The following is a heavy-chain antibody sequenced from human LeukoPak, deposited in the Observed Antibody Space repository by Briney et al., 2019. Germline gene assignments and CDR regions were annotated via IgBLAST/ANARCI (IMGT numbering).Heavy chain of an antibody. CDR2: ISWDGGST. CDR1: GFTFDGYA. CDR3: ARGYESRYFDWLSHPPLDY. V-gene: IGHV3-43D*03. D-gene: IGHD3-9*01. Sequence: GGSLRLSCAASGFTFDGYAMHWVRQAPGKGLEWVSLISWDGGSTYYADSVKGRFTISRDNSKNSLYLQMNSLRAEDTAVYYCARGYESRYFDWLSHPPLDYWGQGTLVTVSS. J-gene: IGHJ4*02.